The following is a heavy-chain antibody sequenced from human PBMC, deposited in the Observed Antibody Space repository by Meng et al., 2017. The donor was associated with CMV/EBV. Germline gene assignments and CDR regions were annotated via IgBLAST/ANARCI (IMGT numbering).Heavy chain of an antibody. J-gene: IGHJ5*02. D-gene: IGHD6-6*01. CDR2: ISSSSSYI. CDR1: GFTFSSYS. Sequence: GESLKISCAASGFTFSSYSMNWVRQAPGKGLEWVSSISSSSSYIYYADSVKGRFTISRDNAKNSLYLQMNSLRAEDTAVYYRARGGAARPPSWGQGTLVTVSS. V-gene: IGHV3-21*01. CDR3: ARGGAARPPS.